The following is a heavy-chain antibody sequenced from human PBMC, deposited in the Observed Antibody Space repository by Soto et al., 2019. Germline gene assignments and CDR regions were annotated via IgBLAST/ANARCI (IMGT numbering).Heavy chain of an antibody. CDR3: ARRLDYYDSSGSWYFDY. J-gene: IGHJ4*02. CDR1: GYSFTSYW. D-gene: IGHD3-22*01. CDR2: IYPGDSDT. Sequence: PGESLKISCKGSGYSFTSYWIGWVRQMPGKGLEWMGIIYPGDSDTRYSPSFQGQVTISADKSISTAYLQWSSLKASDTAMYYCARRLDYYDSSGSWYFDYWGQGTLVTVSS. V-gene: IGHV5-51*01.